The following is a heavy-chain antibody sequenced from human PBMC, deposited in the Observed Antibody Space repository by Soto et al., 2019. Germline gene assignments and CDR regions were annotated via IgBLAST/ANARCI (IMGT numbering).Heavy chain of an antibody. Sequence: SETLSLTCAVYGGSFSGYYWSWIRQPPGKGLEWIGEINHSGSTNYNPSLKSRVTISVDTSENQFSLKVKSVTVADTAVYYCASTYYTGDSGPYDYWGQGTLVTVSS. V-gene: IGHV4-34*01. CDR2: INHSGST. D-gene: IGHD1-26*01. CDR3: ASTYYTGDSGPYDY. J-gene: IGHJ4*02. CDR1: GGSFSGYY.